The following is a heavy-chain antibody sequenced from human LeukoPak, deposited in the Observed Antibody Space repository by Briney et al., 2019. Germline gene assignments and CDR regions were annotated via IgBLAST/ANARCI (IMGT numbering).Heavy chain of an antibody. V-gene: IGHV4-61*02. CDR1: GGSISSGSYY. D-gene: IGHD2-15*01. Sequence: PSQTLSLTCTVSGGSISSGSYYWSWIRQPAGKGLEWIGRIYTSGSTNYNPSLKSRVTISVDTSKNQFSLKLSSVTAADTAVYYCARDVLSENWFDPWGQGTLVTVSS. CDR3: ARDVLSENWFDP. J-gene: IGHJ5*02. CDR2: IYTSGST.